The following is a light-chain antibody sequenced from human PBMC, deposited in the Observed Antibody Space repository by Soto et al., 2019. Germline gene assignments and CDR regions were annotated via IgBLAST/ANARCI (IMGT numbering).Light chain of an antibody. Sequence: EIVLTQSPGTLSLSPGERATLSCRASQSVSNNYLAWYQQKPGQAPRLLIYGASNRATGIPDRFSGSGSGTDFTLTISRLEPEDFALYYCHQYNYWPRSFGQGTKVDIK. J-gene: IGKJ1*01. CDR3: HQYNYWPRS. CDR2: GAS. V-gene: IGKV3-20*01. CDR1: QSVSNNY.